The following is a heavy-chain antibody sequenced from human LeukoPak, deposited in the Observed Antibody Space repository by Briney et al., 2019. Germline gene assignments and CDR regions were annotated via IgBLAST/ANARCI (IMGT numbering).Heavy chain of an antibody. CDR1: GGFSSFYY. Sequence: PSETLSLTCTVSGGFSSFYYWTWIRQLPGKGLEWIGNIHTSGSTDYSPSLKSRVTMSIDTSKNQFSLRLSSVTAADTAVYYCARPGQSSWWVYFNYWGQGTLVTVSS. D-gene: IGHD2-15*01. V-gene: IGHV4-4*09. CDR2: IHTSGST. CDR3: ARPGQSSWWVYFNY. J-gene: IGHJ4*02.